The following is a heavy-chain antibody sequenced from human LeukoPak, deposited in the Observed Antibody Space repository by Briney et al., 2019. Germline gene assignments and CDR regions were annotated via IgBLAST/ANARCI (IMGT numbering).Heavy chain of an antibody. V-gene: IGHV3-53*01. CDR1: GFTVSSNY. J-gene: IGHJ2*01. CDR2: IYSGGRT. CDR3: ARAMGMGDYRYWYFDL. Sequence: GGSLRLSCAASGFTVSSNYMSWVRQAPGKGLEWVSFIYSGGRTYYADSVRGRFTISRDNSKNTLYLQMNSLRAEETAVYYCARAMGMGDYRYWYFDLWGRGTLVTVSS. D-gene: IGHD4-17*01.